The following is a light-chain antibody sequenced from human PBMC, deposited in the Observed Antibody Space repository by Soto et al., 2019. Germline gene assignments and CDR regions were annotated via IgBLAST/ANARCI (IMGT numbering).Light chain of an antibody. CDR3: SSYAGSNSLV. V-gene: IGLV2-8*01. Sequence: QSVLTQPPSASGSPGQSVTISCTGTSSGIGAYNFVSWYQQHPGKAPKLMIYEVSKRPSGVPDRFSGSKSGDTASLTVSGLQAEDEADYFGSSYAGSNSLVFGSGTKVTV. CDR2: EVS. J-gene: IGLJ1*01. CDR1: SSGIGAYNF.